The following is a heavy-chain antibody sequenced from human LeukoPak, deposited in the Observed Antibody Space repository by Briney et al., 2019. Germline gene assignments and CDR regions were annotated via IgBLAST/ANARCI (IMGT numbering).Heavy chain of an antibody. CDR3: ARGYSYGYARYFDY. V-gene: IGHV3-66*01. J-gene: IGHJ4*02. CDR1: GFTVSSNY. D-gene: IGHD5-18*01. Sequence: GGSLRLSCAASGFTVSSNYMSWVRQAPGKGLEWVSVIYSGGSTYYGDSVKDRFTISRDNSKNTLYLQMNSLRAEDTAVYYCARGYSYGYARYFDYWGQGTLVTVSS. CDR2: IYSGGST.